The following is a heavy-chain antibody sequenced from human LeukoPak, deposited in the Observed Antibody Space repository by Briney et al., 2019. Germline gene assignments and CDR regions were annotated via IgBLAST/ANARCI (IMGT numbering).Heavy chain of an antibody. V-gene: IGHV3-23*01. D-gene: IGHD6-13*01. Sequence: GGSLRLSCAASGFPFSSYAMNWVRQAPGKGLEWVSGISGSGGSTHYADSVKGRFTISRDNSKNTLYLQINSLRAEDTAVYYCARGYGSSWYVFDYWGQGTLVTVSS. CDR2: ISGSGGST. CDR3: ARGYGSSWYVFDY. J-gene: IGHJ4*02. CDR1: GFPFSSYA.